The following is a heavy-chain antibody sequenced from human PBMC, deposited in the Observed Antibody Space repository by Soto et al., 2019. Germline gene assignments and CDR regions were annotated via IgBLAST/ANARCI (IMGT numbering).Heavy chain of an antibody. CDR1: GGTFSSYA. V-gene: IGHV1-69*06. CDR2: IIPIFGTA. CDR3: ARGRYYYYGMDV. Sequence: QVQLVQSGAEVKKPGSSVKVSCKASGGTFSSYAISWVRQAPGQGLEWMGGIIPIFGTANYAQKFKGRVTITADKSTSTACLELSSMRAEDTAVYCCARGRYYYYGMDVWGQGTTVTVSS. J-gene: IGHJ6*02.